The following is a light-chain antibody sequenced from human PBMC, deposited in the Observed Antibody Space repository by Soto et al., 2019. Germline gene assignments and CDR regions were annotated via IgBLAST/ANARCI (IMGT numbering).Light chain of an antibody. CDR2: DAS. J-gene: IGKJ4*02. CDR3: QQYGTSIQVT. Sequence: ENVWTKSPGTLSLSPGQRATLSCRASQSVSTGYVAWYQQKPGQAPRLLIYDASSSAAGITDRFSGSGSGTDFTLTIIRLEAEDFAVYYCQQYGTSIQVTFGGGTKVEIK. CDR1: QSVSTGY. V-gene: IGKV3-20*01.